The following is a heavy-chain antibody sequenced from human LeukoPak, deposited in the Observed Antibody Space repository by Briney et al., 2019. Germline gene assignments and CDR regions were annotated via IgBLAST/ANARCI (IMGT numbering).Heavy chain of an antibody. CDR3: ARDLTSTSYWELDY. CDR1: GYTLIDYY. CDR2: INPNIGDT. D-gene: IGHD1-26*01. V-gene: IGHV1-2*06. Sequence: GASVKVFCKASGYTLIDYYIHWVRQAPGQGLEWMGRINPNIGDTHYAQQFQGRVTMTRNTSISTAYIELNRLTSDDTAVYFCARDLTSTSYWELDYWGQGTLVTVSS. J-gene: IGHJ4*02.